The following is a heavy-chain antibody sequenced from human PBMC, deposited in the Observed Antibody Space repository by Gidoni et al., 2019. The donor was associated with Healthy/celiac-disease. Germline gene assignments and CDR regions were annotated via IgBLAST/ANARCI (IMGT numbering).Heavy chain of an antibody. V-gene: IGHV3-30*18. CDR1: GFTFSSYG. D-gene: IGHD6-19*01. CDR2: ISDDGSNK. Sequence: QVQLVESGGGVVQPGRSLRLSCAASGFTFSSYGMHWVRQAPGKGLEWVAVISDDGSNKYYADSVKGRFTISRDNSKNTLYLQMNSLRAEDTAVYYCAKDSGLSSGWYGSAYYFDYWGQGTLVTVSS. J-gene: IGHJ4*02. CDR3: AKDSGLSSGWYGSAYYFDY.